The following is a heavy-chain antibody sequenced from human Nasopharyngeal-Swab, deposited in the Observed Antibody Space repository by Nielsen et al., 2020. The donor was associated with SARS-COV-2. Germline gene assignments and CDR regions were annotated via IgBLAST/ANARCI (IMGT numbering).Heavy chain of an antibody. CDR1: GGTFSSYA. J-gene: IGHJ6*02. V-gene: IGHV1-69*13. Sequence: SVKVSCKASGGTFSSYAISWVRQAPGQGLEWMGGIIPIFGTANYAQKFQGRVTITADESMSTAYMELSSLRSEDTAVYYCASNVEGGSGSYYYYGMDVWGQGTTVTVSS. CDR2: IIPIFGTA. CDR3: ASNVEGGSGSYYYYGMDV. D-gene: IGHD3-10*01.